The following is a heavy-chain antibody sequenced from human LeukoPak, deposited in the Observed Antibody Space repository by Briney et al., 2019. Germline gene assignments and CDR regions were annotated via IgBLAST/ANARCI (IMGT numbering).Heavy chain of an antibody. CDR1: GYSFTSYW. Sequence: GESLKISCKGSGYSFTSYWIGWVRQMPGRGLEWMGIVYPGDSDTRYSPSFQGQVTISADKSINTAYLQWNSLKASDTAMYYCARPGPFHDFWSPGDQWGQGTLVTVSS. D-gene: IGHD3-3*01. CDR3: ARPGPFHDFWSPGDQ. J-gene: IGHJ4*02. V-gene: IGHV5-51*01. CDR2: VYPGDSDT.